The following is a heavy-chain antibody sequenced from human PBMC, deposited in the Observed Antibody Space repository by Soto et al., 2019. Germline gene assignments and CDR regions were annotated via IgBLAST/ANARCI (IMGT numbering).Heavy chain of an antibody. CDR2: IWYDGSNK. Sequence: QVQLVESGGGVVQPGRSLRLSYAASGFTFSSYGMHWVRQAPGKGLEWVAVIWYDGSNKYYADSVKGRFTISRDNSKNTLYLQMNSLRADDTAVYYCARDGYGSGSYYIDSWGQGTLVTVSS. CDR3: ARDGYGSGSYYIDS. D-gene: IGHD3-10*01. J-gene: IGHJ5*01. CDR1: GFTFSSYG. V-gene: IGHV3-33*01.